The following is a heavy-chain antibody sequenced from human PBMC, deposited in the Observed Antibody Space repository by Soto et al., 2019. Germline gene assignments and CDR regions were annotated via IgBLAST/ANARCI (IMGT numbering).Heavy chain of an antibody. CDR3: ARGGEHGWFGELYFDY. CDR1: GFTFSSYG. CDR2: IWYDGSNK. V-gene: IGHV3-33*01. D-gene: IGHD3-10*01. J-gene: IGHJ4*02. Sequence: GGSLRLSCAASGFTFSSYGMHWVRQAPGKGLEWVAVIWYDGSNKYYADSVKGRFTISRDNSKNTLYLQMNSLRAEDTAVYYCARGGEHGWFGELYFDYWGQGTLVTVSS.